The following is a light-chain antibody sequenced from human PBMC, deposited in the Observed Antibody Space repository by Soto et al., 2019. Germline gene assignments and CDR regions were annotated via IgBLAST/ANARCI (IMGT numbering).Light chain of an antibody. CDR1: QSVGSK. J-gene: IGKJ1*01. CDR3: QRRSNWPPWT. CDR2: HVS. V-gene: IGKV3-11*01. Sequence: EIVMTQSPGTLSVSPGERATLSCRGSQSVGSKLAWYQQKPGQVPRLLIYHVSSRATGVPARFSGSGSGTDFTLTISSLEPEDFAVYYCQRRSNWPPWTFGQGTKVDIK.